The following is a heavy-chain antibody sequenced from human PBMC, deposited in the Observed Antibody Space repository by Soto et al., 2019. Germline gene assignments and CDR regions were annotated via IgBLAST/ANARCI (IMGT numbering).Heavy chain of an antibody. Sequence: EVQLVESGGGLVQPGGSLRLSCAASGFTFSSYDMHWVRQATGKSLEWVSAIGTAGDTYYPGSVKGRFTISRENAKNSLYLKMNSLRAGETAVYYCARGPVSGGSWWWFDPWGQGTLVTVSS. D-gene: IGHD2-15*01. CDR2: IGTAGDT. CDR3: ARGPVSGGSWWWFDP. CDR1: GFTFSSYD. J-gene: IGHJ5*02. V-gene: IGHV3-13*01.